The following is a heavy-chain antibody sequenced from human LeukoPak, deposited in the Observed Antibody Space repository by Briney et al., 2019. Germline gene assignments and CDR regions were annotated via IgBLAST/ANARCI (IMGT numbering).Heavy chain of an antibody. CDR2: IYYSGST. V-gene: IGHV4-39*07. J-gene: IGHJ5*02. D-gene: IGHD3-10*01. Sequence: SETLSLTCTVSGGSIGSSSYYWGWIRQPPGKGLEWIGSIYYSGSTYYNPSLKSRVTISVDTSKNQFSLKLSSVTAADTAVYYCARDSYYYGSGSYYKLSWFDPWGQGTLVTVSS. CDR3: ARDSYYYGSGSYYKLSWFDP. CDR1: GGSIGSSSYY.